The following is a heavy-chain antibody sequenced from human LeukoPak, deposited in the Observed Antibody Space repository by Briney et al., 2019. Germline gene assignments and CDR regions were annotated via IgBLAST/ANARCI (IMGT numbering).Heavy chain of an antibody. Sequence: SQTLSLTCTVSGGSISSGGYYWSWIRQHPGKGLEWIGYIYYSGSTYYNPSLKSRVTISVDTSKNQFSLKLSSVTAAGTAVYYCARDQYYDSSGYPGYFDYWGQGTLVTVSS. V-gene: IGHV4-31*03. D-gene: IGHD3-22*01. J-gene: IGHJ4*02. CDR3: ARDQYYDSSGYPGYFDY. CDR2: IYYSGST. CDR1: GGSISSGGYY.